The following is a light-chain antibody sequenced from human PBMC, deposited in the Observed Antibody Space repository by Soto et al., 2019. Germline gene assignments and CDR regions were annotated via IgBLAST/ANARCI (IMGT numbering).Light chain of an antibody. J-gene: IGKJ1*01. CDR1: QTIGSHY. Sequence: EIVLTQSPGTLSLSPGERATLSCRASQTIGSHYFAWYQQKPGQAPRLLLYSASSRATGIPDRFSGSGSGTDFTLTISRLEPEDFAVYYCQQYSNSRWTFGQGTKVEIK. V-gene: IGKV3-20*01. CDR3: QQYSNSRWT. CDR2: SAS.